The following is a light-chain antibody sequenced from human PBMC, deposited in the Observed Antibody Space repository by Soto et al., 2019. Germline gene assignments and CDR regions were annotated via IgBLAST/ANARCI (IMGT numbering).Light chain of an antibody. CDR3: QKCGIAPFT. CDR2: ATS. CDR1: QTVNSDY. V-gene: IGKV3-20*01. J-gene: IGKJ4*01. Sequence: EIVLTQSPGTLSLSPGETATLSCRASQTVNSDYLAWFQQRPGQAPRLLIFATSRRATDIPDRFSGSGSGTDFTLAISSLQPEDVATYYCQKCGIAPFTFGGGTKVELK.